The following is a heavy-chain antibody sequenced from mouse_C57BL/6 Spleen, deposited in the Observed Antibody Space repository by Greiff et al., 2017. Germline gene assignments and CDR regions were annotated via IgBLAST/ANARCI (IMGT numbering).Heavy chain of an antibody. Sequence: EVQLVESGGGLVKPGGSLKLSCAASGFTFSSYAMSWVRQTPEKRLEWVATISDGGSYTYYPDKVKGRFTISRDNAKNNLYLQMSHLKSEDTAMYYCARGDVTGFDYWGQGTTLTVSS. CDR3: ARGDVTGFDY. V-gene: IGHV5-4*01. D-gene: IGHD4-1*01. CDR2: ISDGGSYT. J-gene: IGHJ2*01. CDR1: GFTFSSYA.